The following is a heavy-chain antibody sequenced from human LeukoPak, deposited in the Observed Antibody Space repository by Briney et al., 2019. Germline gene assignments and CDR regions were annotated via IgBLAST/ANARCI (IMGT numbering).Heavy chain of an antibody. CDR3: ATGQYCSGNRCYSGTFDI. V-gene: IGHV4-59*01. CDR2: INYSRST. Sequence: SETLSLTCTVSGGSISSYYWSWIRQPPGKGLEWIGYINYSRSTNYNPSLKSRVTMSVDTSKNQFSLKLSSVTAADTAVYYCATGQYCSGNRCYSGTFDIWGQGTMVTVSS. J-gene: IGHJ3*02. CDR1: GGSISSYY. D-gene: IGHD2-15*01.